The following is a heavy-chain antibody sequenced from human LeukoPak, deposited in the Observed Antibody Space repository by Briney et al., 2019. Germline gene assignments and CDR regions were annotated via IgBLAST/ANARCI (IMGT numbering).Heavy chain of an antibody. Sequence: SETLSLTCTVSGGSISSSSYYWGWIRQPPGKGLEWIGSIYYSGSTYSNPSLQSRVTISVDTSKNQFSLKLSSVTAADTAVYYCARGGVVVPAAMDYWGQGTLVTVSS. V-gene: IGHV4-39*01. D-gene: IGHD2-2*01. CDR3: ARGGVVVPAAMDY. CDR2: IYYSGST. J-gene: IGHJ4*02. CDR1: GGSISSSSYY.